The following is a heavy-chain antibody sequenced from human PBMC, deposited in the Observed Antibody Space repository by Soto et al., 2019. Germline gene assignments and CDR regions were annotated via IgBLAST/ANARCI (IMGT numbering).Heavy chain of an antibody. J-gene: IGHJ5*02. D-gene: IGHD1-1*01. V-gene: IGHV4-38-2*01. CDR3: AIGNPDWFDP. Sequence: PWETLSLTCAVSCYSISSGLYWGWIRQPPGKGLEWIGTIYRGGITYYNPSLKSRVTISIDTSKNHFSLRLGPVTATDTAVYFCAIGNPDWFDPWGQGTLVTVSS. CDR2: IYRGGIT. CDR1: CYSISSGLY.